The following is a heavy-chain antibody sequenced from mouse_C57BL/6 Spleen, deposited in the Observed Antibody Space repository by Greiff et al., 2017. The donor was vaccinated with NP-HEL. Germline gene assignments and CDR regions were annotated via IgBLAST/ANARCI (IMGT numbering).Heavy chain of an antibody. CDR1: GYTFTSYW. D-gene: IGHD1-1*01. Sequence: QVQLQQPGAELVRPGSSVKLSCKASGYTFTSYWMDWVKQRPGQGLEWIGNIYPSDSETHYNQKFKDKATLTVDKSSSTAYMQLSSLTSEDSAVYYCAITTVPYFDYWGQGTTLTVSS. J-gene: IGHJ2*01. V-gene: IGHV1-61*01. CDR3: AITTVPYFDY. CDR2: IYPSDSET.